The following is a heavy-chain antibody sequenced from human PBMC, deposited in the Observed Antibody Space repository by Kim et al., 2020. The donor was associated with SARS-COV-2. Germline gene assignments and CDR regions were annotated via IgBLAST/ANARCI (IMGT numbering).Heavy chain of an antibody. J-gene: IGHJ3*02. Sequence: SETLSLTCTVSGGSISSGSYYWSWIRQPAGKGLEWIGRIYTSGSTNYNPSLKSRVTISVDTSKNQFSLKLSSVTAADTTVYYCARDFVARNYYDSSGYYDDAFDIWGQGTMVTVSS. CDR3: ARDFVARNYYDSSGYYDDAFDI. CDR2: IYTSGST. D-gene: IGHD3-22*01. V-gene: IGHV4-61*02. CDR1: GGSISSGSYY.